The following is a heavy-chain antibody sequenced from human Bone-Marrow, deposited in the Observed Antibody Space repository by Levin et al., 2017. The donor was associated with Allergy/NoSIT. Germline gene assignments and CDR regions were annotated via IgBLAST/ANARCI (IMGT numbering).Heavy chain of an antibody. V-gene: IGHV1-18*01. CDR1: GYTFVSFG. Sequence: GASVKVSCKSSGYTFVSFGISWVRQAPGQGLEWMGWISTHNGGTNYPQKFQGRVTMTTDRATSTAYMELRSLNSDDTAINYCARDYVYSPGTHYRPFDFWGQGTLVTVSS. CDR2: ISTHNGGT. D-gene: IGHD3-10*01. J-gene: IGHJ4*02. CDR3: ARDYVYSPGTHYRPFDF.